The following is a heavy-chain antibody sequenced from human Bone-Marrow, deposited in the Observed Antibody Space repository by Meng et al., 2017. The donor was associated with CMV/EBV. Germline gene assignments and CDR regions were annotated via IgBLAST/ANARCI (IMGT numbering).Heavy chain of an antibody. J-gene: IGHJ4*02. CDR3: ARNKNAFGSFSDH. CDR2: IMPILGIT. D-gene: IGHD3-10*01. Sequence: SVKVSCKASGYTFTGYYMHWVRQAPGQGLEWMGRIMPILGITDYAQKFKGRVTITADDSATTAYMFLNSLRSEDTAVYYCARNKNAFGSFSDHWGQGTLVTVSS. CDR1: GYTFTGYY. V-gene: IGHV1-69*02.